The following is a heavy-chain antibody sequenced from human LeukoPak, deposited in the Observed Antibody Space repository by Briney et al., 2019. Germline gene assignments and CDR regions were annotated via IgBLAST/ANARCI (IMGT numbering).Heavy chain of an antibody. V-gene: IGHV4-59*01. CDR2: IYYSGSI. J-gene: IGHJ2*01. D-gene: IGHD1-7*01. Sequence: SETLSLTCTVPGGSISRYYWSWIRQPPGKGLERIGYIYYSGSIKYNPSHKSRVTISVDTSKNQFSLKLSSVTAADTAVYYCARAVTELTDWYFDLWGRGTLVTVSS. CDR3: ARAVTELTDWYFDL. CDR1: GGSISRYY.